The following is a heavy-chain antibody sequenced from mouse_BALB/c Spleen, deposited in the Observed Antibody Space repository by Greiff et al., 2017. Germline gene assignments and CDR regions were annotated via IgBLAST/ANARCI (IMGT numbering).Heavy chain of an antibody. Sequence: EVQLQESGPELVKPGASVKMSCKASGYTFTSYVMHWVKQKPGQGLEWIGYINPYNDGTKYNEKFKGKATLTSDKSSSTAYMELSSLTSEDSAVYYCARWRGYEGFAYWGQGTLVTVSA. CDR1: GYTFTSYV. D-gene: IGHD2-2*01. CDR2: INPYNDGT. J-gene: IGHJ3*01. V-gene: IGHV1-14*01. CDR3: ARWRGYEGFAY.